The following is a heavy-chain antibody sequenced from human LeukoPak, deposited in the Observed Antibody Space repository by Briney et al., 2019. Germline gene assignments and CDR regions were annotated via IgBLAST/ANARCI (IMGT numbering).Heavy chain of an antibody. Sequence: PSETLSLTCAVYGGSFSGYYWSWIRQPPGKGLEWIGEINHRGSTNYNPSLKSRVTISVDTSKNQFSLKLSSVTAADTAVYYCASRNFGVVTDWGQGTLVTVPS. V-gene: IGHV4-34*01. CDR3: ASRNFGVVTD. CDR1: GGSFSGYY. D-gene: IGHD3-3*01. CDR2: INHRGST. J-gene: IGHJ4*02.